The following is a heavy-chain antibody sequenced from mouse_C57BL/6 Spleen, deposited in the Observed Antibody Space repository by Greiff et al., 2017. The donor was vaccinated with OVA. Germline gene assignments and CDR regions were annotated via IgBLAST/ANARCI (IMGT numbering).Heavy chain of an antibody. J-gene: IGHJ2*01. CDR2: ISNGGGST. CDR1: GFTFSDYY. V-gene: IGHV5-12*01. CDR3: ARQGDYDGFDY. D-gene: IGHD2-4*01. Sequence: EVKLMESGGGLVQPGGSLKLSCAASGFTFSDYYMYWVRQTPEKRLEWVAYISNGGGSTYYPDTVKGRFTISRDNDKNTLYLQMSRLKSEDTAMYYCARQGDYDGFDYWGQGTTLTVSS.